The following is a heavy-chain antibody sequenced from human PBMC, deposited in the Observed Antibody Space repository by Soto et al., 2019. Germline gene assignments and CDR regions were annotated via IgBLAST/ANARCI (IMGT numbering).Heavy chain of an antibody. J-gene: IGHJ5*02. CDR3: AKRITIYPNGFDP. CDR2: INDSGGST. Sequence: GGSLRLSCAASGFTFNRYAMNWVRQAPGKGLEWVSTINDSGGSTYDAGSVKGRFTISRDNSKNTLYLQMNSLRAEDTAVYYCAKRITIYPNGFDPWGQGTLVTVSS. CDR1: GFTFNRYA. V-gene: IGHV3-23*01. D-gene: IGHD3-3*01.